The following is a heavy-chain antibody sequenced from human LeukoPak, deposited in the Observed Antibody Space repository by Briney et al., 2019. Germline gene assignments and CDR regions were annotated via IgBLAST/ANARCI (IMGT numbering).Heavy chain of an antibody. J-gene: IGHJ5*02. CDR2: IIPIFGTA. Sequence: TVKVSCKASGGTFSSYAISWVRQAPGQGLEWMGGIIPIFGTANYAQKFQGRVTITADESTSTAYMELSSLRSEDTAVYYCAREICSSTSCYTYNWFDPWGQGTLVTVSS. V-gene: IGHV1-69*13. CDR3: AREICSSTSCYTYNWFDP. D-gene: IGHD2-2*02. CDR1: GGTFSSYA.